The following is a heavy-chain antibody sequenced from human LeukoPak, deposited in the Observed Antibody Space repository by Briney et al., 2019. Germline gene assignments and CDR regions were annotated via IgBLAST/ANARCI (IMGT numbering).Heavy chain of an antibody. CDR3: AKGSFDV. Sequence: GGSLRLSCAASGFNVGTYAMSWVRQAPGRGLEWVSCMNTGETTFYADSVKGRFTISRDNSNLYLHMTSLRDEDTALYYCAKGSFDVWGQGTVVIVSS. CDR1: GFNVGTYA. J-gene: IGHJ3*01. V-gene: IGHV3-23*01. CDR2: MNTGETT.